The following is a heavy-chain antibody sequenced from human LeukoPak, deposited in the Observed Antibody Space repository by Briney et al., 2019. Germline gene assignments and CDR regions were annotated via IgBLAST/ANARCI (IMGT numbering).Heavy chain of an antibody. J-gene: IGHJ6*04. CDR2: INHSGST. V-gene: IGHV4-34*01. CDR3: ARDHYYGSGSYGDYYYGMDV. Sequence: PSETLSLTCAVYGGSISGYYWSWIRQPPGKGLEWIGEINHSGSTNYNPSLKSRVTISVDTSKNQFSLKLSSVTAADTAVYYCARDHYYGSGSYGDYYYGMDVWGKGTTVTVSS. D-gene: IGHD3-10*01. CDR1: GGSISGYY.